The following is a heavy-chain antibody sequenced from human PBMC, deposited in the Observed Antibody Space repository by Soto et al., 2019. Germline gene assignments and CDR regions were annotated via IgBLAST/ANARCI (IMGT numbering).Heavy chain of an antibody. D-gene: IGHD3-10*01. Sequence: PSETLSLTCTVSGGSISSYYWNWVRQPPGKGLEWIGSIYYSGSTNYNPSLRSRVTVSVDTSKNQFSLKLSSVTAADTAVYYCARTGIPKGMNCFDPWGQGTLVTV. CDR1: GGSISSYY. CDR2: IYYSGST. J-gene: IGHJ5*02. CDR3: ARTGIPKGMNCFDP. V-gene: IGHV4-59*08.